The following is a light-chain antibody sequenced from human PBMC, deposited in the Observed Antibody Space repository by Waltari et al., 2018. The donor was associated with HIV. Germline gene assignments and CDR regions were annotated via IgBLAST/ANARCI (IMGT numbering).Light chain of an antibody. Sequence: QSVLTQPPSVSGDAGQRVTISCTGSSSNIGARFDVHWYQQLPGPAPKLLNYGYNSRPSSVPDRFAGSKSGTSASLAITGLQAEDEADYCCQSYDSCLSGSVFGGGTKLTVL. CDR3: QSYDSCLSGSV. CDR1: SSNIGARFD. CDR2: GYN. J-gene: IGLJ3*02. V-gene: IGLV1-40*01.